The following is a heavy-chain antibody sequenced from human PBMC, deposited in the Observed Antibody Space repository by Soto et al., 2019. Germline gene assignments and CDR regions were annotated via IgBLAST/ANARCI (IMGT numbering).Heavy chain of an antibody. Sequence: PGGSLRLSCAASGFTFSSYSMNWVRQAPGKGLEWVSSISSSSSYIYYADSVKGRFTISRDNAKNSLYLQMNSLRAEDTAVYYCAREAYYDILTGYYKGAFDIWGQGTMVTVSS. V-gene: IGHV3-21*01. D-gene: IGHD3-9*01. CDR1: GFTFSSYS. CDR3: AREAYYDILTGYYKGAFDI. CDR2: ISSSSSYI. J-gene: IGHJ3*02.